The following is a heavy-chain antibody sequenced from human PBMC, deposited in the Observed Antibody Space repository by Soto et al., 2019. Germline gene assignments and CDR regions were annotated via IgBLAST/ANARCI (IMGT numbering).Heavy chain of an antibody. V-gene: IGHV3-21*01. D-gene: IGHD3-22*01. CDR2: ISSSSSYI. CDR3: ARGITMIVVVPAY. Sequence: GGSLRLSCAASGFTFSSYSMNWVRQAPGKGLEWVSSISSSSSYIYYADSVKGRFTISRDNAKNSLYLQMNSLRAEDTAVYYCARGITMIVVVPAYWGQGTLVTVSS. CDR1: GFTFSSYS. J-gene: IGHJ4*02.